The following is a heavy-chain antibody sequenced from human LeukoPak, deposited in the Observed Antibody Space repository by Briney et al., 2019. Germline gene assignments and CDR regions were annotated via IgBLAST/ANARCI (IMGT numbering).Heavy chain of an antibody. J-gene: IGHJ4*02. V-gene: IGHV3-23*01. D-gene: IGHD3-22*01. CDR3: AKDSSSGYHYTY. CDR1: GFTFSSCW. CDR2: ISGSGGST. Sequence: GGSLRLSCAASGFTFSSCWMSWVRQAPGKGLEWVSAISGSGGSTYYADSVKGRFTISRDNSKNTLYLQMNSLRAEDTAVYYCAKDSSSGYHYTYWGQGTLVTVSS.